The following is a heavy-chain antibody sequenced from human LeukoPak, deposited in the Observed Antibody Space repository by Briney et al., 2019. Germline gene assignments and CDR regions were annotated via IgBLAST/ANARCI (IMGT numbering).Heavy chain of an antibody. CDR3: ARGPGWFDP. CDR1: GGSISSSSYY. CDR2: IYYSGST. J-gene: IGHJ5*02. Sequence: SETLSLTCTVSGGSISSSSYYWGWIRQPPGKGLEWIGSIYYSGSTYYNPSLKSRVTISVDTSKNQFSLKLSSVTAADTAVYYCARGPGWFDPWGQGTLVTVSS. V-gene: IGHV4-39*01.